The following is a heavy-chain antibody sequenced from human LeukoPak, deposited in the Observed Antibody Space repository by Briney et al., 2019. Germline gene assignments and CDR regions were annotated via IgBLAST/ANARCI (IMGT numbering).Heavy chain of an antibody. D-gene: IGHD3-10*01. CDR2: IRDDGTKQ. CDR3: AKDPSNYGSGYMEV. J-gene: IGHJ6*03. CDR1: GFTFRRYG. Sequence: PGGSLRLSCAASGFTFRRYGINWVRQAPGKGLEGVAFIRDDGTKQYYADSVQGRFVISRDNSRNTLYLQMDSLRTEDTAVYYCAKDPSNYGSGYMEVWGKGTTVTVSS. V-gene: IGHV3-30*02.